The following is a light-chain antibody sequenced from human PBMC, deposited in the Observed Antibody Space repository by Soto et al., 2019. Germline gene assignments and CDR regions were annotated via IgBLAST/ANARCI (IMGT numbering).Light chain of an antibody. J-gene: IGKJ1*01. V-gene: IGKV3-15*01. CDR2: GAS. CDR3: QQCTHCPQM. CDR1: QSVSSN. Sequence: EIVMTQSPVTLSVSPGERATLSCRASQSVSSNLAWYQQNPGQAPRLLIYGASTRATGIPDRFSGSWSRTEFTLTISSLQSEDSAVYYCQQCTHCPQMFGQGTKLDIK.